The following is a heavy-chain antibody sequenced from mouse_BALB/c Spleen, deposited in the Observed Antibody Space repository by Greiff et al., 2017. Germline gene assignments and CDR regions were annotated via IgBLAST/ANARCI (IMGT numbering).Heavy chain of an antibody. CDR2: ISYSGST. CDR1: GDSITSGY. Sequence: EVKLMESGPSLVKPSQTLSLTCSVTGDSITSGYWNWIRKFPGNKLEYMGYISYSGSTYYNPSLKSRISITRDTSKNQYYLQLNSVATEDTATYCCARADRYDDESVHHNYAMDYWGQGTSVTVSS. V-gene: IGHV3-8*02. CDR3: ARADRYDDESVHHNYAMDY. J-gene: IGHJ4*01. D-gene: IGHD2-14*01.